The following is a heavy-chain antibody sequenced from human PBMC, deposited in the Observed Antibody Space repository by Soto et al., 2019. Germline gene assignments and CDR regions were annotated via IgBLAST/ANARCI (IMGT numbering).Heavy chain of an antibody. D-gene: IGHD3-10*01. CDR3: AISYGSGYPGWFDP. Sequence: GGSLRLSCAASGFSFSSYAMSWVRQAPGKGLEWVSAISGSGGSTYYAASVKGRFTISRDNSKNTLYLQMNSLRAEDTAVYYCAISYGSGYPGWFDPWGQGTLVTVSS. V-gene: IGHV3-23*01. CDR1: GFSFSSYA. CDR2: ISGSGGST. J-gene: IGHJ5*02.